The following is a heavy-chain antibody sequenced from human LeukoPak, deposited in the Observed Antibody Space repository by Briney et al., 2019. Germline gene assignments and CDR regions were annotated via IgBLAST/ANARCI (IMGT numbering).Heavy chain of an antibody. J-gene: IGHJ4*02. CDR3: ARPNRARRYFDY. D-gene: IGHD1-14*01. CDR1: GYIFTSYS. CDR2: IYPYDSEI. V-gene: IGHV5-51*01. Sequence: GESLKISCKGSGYIFTSYSIDWVRQIPGTGLEWMGVIYPYDSEIRYSPSFQGQVTIAADKSISTAYLQWSSLKASDTAMYYCARPNRARRYFDYWGQGTLVTVSS.